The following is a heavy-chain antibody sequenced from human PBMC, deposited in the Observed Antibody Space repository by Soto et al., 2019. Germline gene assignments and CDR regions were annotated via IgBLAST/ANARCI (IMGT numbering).Heavy chain of an antibody. Sequence: QVQLVDSGGGLVKPGGSLRLSCTASGFTLTNYFVSWIRQAPGKGLEWIAYINNRGSAIYYTDSVNSRFTISRDNAKNSLFLQMGRLRAADTAVYYCASQLWPHDAFDVWGRGTMVNVYS. J-gene: IGHJ3*01. CDR1: GFTLTNYF. D-gene: IGHD1-1*01. CDR3: ASQLWPHDAFDV. V-gene: IGHV3-11*01. CDR2: INNRGSAI.